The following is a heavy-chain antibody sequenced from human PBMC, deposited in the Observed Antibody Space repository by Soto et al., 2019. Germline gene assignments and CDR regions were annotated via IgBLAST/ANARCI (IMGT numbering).Heavy chain of an antibody. Sequence: SVKVSCKASGGTFSSYTISWVRQAPGQGLEWMGRIIPILGIANYAQKFQGRVTITADKSTSTAYMELSSLRSEDTAVYYCARDDFWSGYTTEYYYYYYMDVWGKGTTVTVSS. J-gene: IGHJ6*03. CDR2: IIPILGIA. V-gene: IGHV1-69*04. D-gene: IGHD3-3*01. CDR3: ARDDFWSGYTTEYYYYYYMDV. CDR1: GGTFSSYT.